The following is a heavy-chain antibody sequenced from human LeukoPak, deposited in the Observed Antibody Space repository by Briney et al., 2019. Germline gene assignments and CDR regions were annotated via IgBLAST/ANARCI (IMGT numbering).Heavy chain of an antibody. V-gene: IGHV1-69*01. Sequence: ASVKVSCKASGGTFSSYAISWVRQAPGQGLEWMGGIIPIFGTANYAQKFQGRVTITADESTSTAYMELSSLRSEDTAVYYCARALSGGYGDYYVWFDPWGQGTLVTVSS. CDR3: ARALSGGYGDYYVWFDP. CDR2: IIPIFGTA. CDR1: GGTFSSYA. J-gene: IGHJ5*02. D-gene: IGHD4-17*01.